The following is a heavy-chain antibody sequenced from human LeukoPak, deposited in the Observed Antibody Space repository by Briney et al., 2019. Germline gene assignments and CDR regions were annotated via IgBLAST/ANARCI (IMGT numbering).Heavy chain of an antibody. CDR1: GGSFSGYY. J-gene: IGHJ4*02. D-gene: IGHD6-13*01. V-gene: IGHV4-34*01. CDR2: INHSGST. CDR3: ARGGRIAAAGTGYFDY. Sequence: SETLSLTCAVYGGSFSGYYWSWIRQPPGKGLEWIGEINHSGSTNYNPSLKSRVTISVDTSKNQFSLKLSSVTAADTPVYHCARGGRIAAAGTGYFDYWGQGTLVTVSS.